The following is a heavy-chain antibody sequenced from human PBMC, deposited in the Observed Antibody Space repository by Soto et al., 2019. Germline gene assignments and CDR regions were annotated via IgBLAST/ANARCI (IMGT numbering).Heavy chain of an antibody. J-gene: IGHJ6*02. CDR2: IYPGDSDT. CDR1: GYSFTSYW. D-gene: IGHD4-4*01. CDR3: ARGGDYSNYYYYHHYGMDV. Sequence: GESLKISCKGSGYSFTSYWIGWVRQMPGKGLEWMGIIYPGDSDTRYSPSFQGQVTISADKSISTAYLQWSSLKASDTAMYYCARGGDYSNYYYYHHYGMDVWGPGTTVTVSS. V-gene: IGHV5-51*01.